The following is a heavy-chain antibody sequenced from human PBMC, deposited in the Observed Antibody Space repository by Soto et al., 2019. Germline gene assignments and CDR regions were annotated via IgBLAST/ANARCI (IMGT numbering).Heavy chain of an antibody. CDR3: ARGRYYDFWSGYYPLFAY. D-gene: IGHD3-3*01. CDR1: GGSFSGYY. V-gene: IGHV4-34*01. Sequence: SETLSLTCAVYGGSFSGYYWSWIRQPPGKGLEWIGEINHSGSTNYNPSLKSRVTISVDTSKNQFSLKLSSVTAADTAVYYCARGRYYDFWSGYYPLFAYWGRGTPVPVSA. CDR2: INHSGST. J-gene: IGHJ4*02.